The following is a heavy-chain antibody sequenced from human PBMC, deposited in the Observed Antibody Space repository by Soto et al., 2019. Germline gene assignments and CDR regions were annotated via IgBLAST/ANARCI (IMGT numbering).Heavy chain of an antibody. J-gene: IGHJ2*01. CDR1: GGTFSSYT. V-gene: IGHV1-69*04. D-gene: IGHD2-15*01. Sequence: SVKVSCKASGGTFSSYTISWVRQAPGQGLEWMGRIIPILGIANYAQKFQGKVTISADKSTSTAYMELSSLRSEDTAVYYCARDRVGYCSGGSCYGFLFWGR. CDR2: IIPILGIA. CDR3: ARDRVGYCSGGSCYGFLF.